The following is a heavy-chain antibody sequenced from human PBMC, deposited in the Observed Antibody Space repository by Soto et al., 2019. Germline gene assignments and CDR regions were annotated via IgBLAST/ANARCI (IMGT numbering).Heavy chain of an antibody. Sequence: EVQLVDSGGGLVQPGGSLRLSCAASGFTFSSYSMNWVRQAPGKGLEWVSYISTSSSTIYYADSVKGRFTNSRDNAKNSLYLQMNSLRAEDTAVYYCAVGFCSGGSCRFDYWGQGTLVTVSS. D-gene: IGHD2-15*01. V-gene: IGHV3-48*01. CDR2: ISTSSSTI. CDR1: GFTFSSYS. J-gene: IGHJ4*02. CDR3: AVGFCSGGSCRFDY.